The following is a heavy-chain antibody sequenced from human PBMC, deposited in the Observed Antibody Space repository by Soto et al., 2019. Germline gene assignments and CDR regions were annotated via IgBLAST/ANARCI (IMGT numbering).Heavy chain of an antibody. CDR1: GFTVSSNY. CDR2: IYSGGST. J-gene: IGHJ4*02. Sequence: GGSLRLSCAASGFTVSSNYMSWVRQAPGKGLEWVSVIYSGGSTYYADSVKGRFTISRDNSKNTLYLQMNSLRAEDTAVYYCARVPLDSGNLYGDYYFDYWGQGTLVTVSS. CDR3: ARVPLDSGNLYGDYYFDY. V-gene: IGHV3-66*01. D-gene: IGHD4-17*01.